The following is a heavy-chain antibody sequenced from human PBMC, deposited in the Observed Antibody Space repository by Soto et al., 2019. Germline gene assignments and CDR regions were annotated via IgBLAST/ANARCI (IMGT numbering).Heavy chain of an antibody. CDR3: ARSDIVVVVTATQPNWFDP. J-gene: IGHJ5*02. D-gene: IGHD2-15*01. CDR2: IYNSGST. CDR1: GGSISSGGYY. Sequence: QVHLQESGPGLVKPSQTLSLTCTVSGGSISSGGYYWCWIRQHPGKGPEWIGHIYNSGSTHYNPSXXGRVAILVDRXXNXFXXKLSSVTAADTAVYYCARSDIVVVVTATQPNWFDPWGQGTLVTVSS. V-gene: IGHV4-31*03.